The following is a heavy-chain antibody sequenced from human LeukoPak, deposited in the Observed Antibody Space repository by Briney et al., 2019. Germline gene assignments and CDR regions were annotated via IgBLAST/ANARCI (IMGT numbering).Heavy chain of an antibody. J-gene: IGHJ4*02. CDR1: GFTFYDYA. V-gene: IGHV3-9*01. CDR3: TRVGYIDEGIDY. Sequence: GRSLRLSCAASGFTFYDYAMHWVRQAPGKGLEWVSGISWNSGYIGYADSVKGRFTISRDNAKNSLYLQMNSLRAEDTAIYYCTRVGYIDEGIDYWGQGTLVTVSS. CDR2: ISWNSGYI. D-gene: IGHD5-24*01.